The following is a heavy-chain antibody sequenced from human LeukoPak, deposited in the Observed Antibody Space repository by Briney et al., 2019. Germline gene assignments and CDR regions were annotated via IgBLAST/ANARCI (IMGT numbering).Heavy chain of an antibody. CDR1: GGSINSGGYY. Sequence: SQTLCLTCTVSGGSINSGGYYWSWIRQPPGKGMEWIGYIYHSGSTYYKPSLKSRVTISVDRSKNQFSLKLSSVTAADTAVYYCARATVVVIANTGAFDIWGQGTMVTVSS. D-gene: IGHD2-21*01. CDR2: IYHSGST. J-gene: IGHJ3*02. CDR3: ARATVVVIANTGAFDI. V-gene: IGHV4-30-2*01.